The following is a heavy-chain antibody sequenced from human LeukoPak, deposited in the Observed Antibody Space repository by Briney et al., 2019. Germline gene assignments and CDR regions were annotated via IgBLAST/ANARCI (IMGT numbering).Heavy chain of an antibody. CDR2: ISYDGSNK. V-gene: IGHV3-30-3*01. CDR3: AKDPSTNWLGPTKYYFDY. J-gene: IGHJ4*02. D-gene: IGHD6-13*01. Sequence: GRSLRLSCAASGFTFSSYAMHWVRQAPGKGLEWVAVISYDGSNKYYADSVKGRFTISRDNSKNTLYLQIDSLKTEDTAVYFCAKDPSTNWLGPTKYYFDYWGQGTLVTVSS. CDR1: GFTFSSYA.